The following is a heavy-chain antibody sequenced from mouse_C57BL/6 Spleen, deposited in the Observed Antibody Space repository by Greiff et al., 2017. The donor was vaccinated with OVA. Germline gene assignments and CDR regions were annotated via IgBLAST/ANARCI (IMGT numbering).Heavy chain of an antibody. CDR1: GYSITSGYY. CDR3: AREGSTMVTSFAY. D-gene: IGHD2-2*01. V-gene: IGHV3-6*01. CDR2: ISYDGSN. J-gene: IGHJ3*01. Sequence: EVKLVESGPGLVKPSQSLSLTCSVTGYSITSGYYWNWIRQFPGNKLEWMGYISYDGSNNYNPSLKNRISITRDTSKNQFFLKLNSVTTEDTATYYCAREGSTMVTSFAYWGQGTLVTVSA.